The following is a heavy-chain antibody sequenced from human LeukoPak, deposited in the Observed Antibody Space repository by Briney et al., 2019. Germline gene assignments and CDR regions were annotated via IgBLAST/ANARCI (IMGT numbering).Heavy chain of an antibody. CDR1: GGTFSSYA. V-gene: IGHV1-46*01. CDR3: ARGSYSSSWYGLYYYYYMDV. J-gene: IGHJ6*03. CDR2: INPSGGST. D-gene: IGHD6-13*01. Sequence: ASVKVSCKASGGTFSSYAISWVRQAPGQGLEWMGIINPSGGSTSYAQKFQGRVTMTRDMSTSTVYMELSSLRSEDTAVYYCARGSYSSSWYGLYYYYYMDVWGKGTTVTVSS.